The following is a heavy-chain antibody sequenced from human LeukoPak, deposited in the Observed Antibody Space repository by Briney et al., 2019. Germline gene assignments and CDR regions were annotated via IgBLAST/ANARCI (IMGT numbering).Heavy chain of an antibody. CDR2: ISGHNGNT. Sequence: ASVKVSCKASGYTFTSYLISWVRQVPGQGLEWMGWISGHNGNTDYAQKFQGRVTITADKSTSTAYMELSSLRSEGTAVYYCARDDYGSGSYYLRYWGQGTLVTVSS. D-gene: IGHD3-10*01. CDR3: ARDDYGSGSYYLRY. V-gene: IGHV1-18*01. J-gene: IGHJ4*02. CDR1: GYTFTSYL.